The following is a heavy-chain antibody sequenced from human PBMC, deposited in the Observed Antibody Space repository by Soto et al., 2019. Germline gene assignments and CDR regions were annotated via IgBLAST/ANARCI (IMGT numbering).Heavy chain of an antibody. J-gene: IGHJ4*02. D-gene: IGHD3-22*01. CDR1: GGSISSYY. V-gene: IGHV4-59*01. CDR2: IYYSGST. CDR3: ASGYYYDSSGYSDSRPFDY. Sequence: PSETLSLTCTVSGGSISSYYWSWIRQPPGKGLEWIGYIYYSGSTNYNPSLKSRVTISVDTSKNQFSLKLSSVTAADTAVYYCASGYYYDSSGYSDSRPFDYWGQGTLVTVSS.